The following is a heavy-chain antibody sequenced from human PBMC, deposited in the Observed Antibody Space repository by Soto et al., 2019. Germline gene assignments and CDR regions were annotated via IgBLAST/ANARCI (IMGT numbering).Heavy chain of an antibody. CDR2: IYHSGST. CDR3: ARVAVAGTRVDY. D-gene: IGHD6-19*01. V-gene: IGHV4-4*02. J-gene: IGHJ4*02. Sequence: QVQLQESGPGLVKPSGTLSLTCAVSGGSISSSNWWSWVRQPPGKGLEWIGEIYHSGSTNYNPSLKSRVTISVDSSQNQCSQKLPSVHAADTAVYYCARVAVAGTRVDYWGQGTLVAVSS. CDR1: GGSISSSNW.